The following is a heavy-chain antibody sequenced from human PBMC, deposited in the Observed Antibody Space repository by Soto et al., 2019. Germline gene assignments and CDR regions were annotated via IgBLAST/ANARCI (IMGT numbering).Heavy chain of an antibody. CDR2: ISASGGTT. V-gene: IGHV3-23*01. CDR3: AKDLTEQQLVRRPEYFQH. CDR1: GLTFSSYA. J-gene: IGHJ1*01. Sequence: LRLSCAASGLTFSSYAMSWVRQAPGKGLEWVSAISASGGTTNYADSVKGRFTISRDNSKNTLYLQMNSLRAEDTAVYYCAKDLTEQQLVRRPEYFQHWGQGTLVTVSS. D-gene: IGHD6-13*01.